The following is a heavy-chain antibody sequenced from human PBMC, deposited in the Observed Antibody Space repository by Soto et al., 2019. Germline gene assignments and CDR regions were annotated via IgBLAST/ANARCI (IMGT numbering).Heavy chain of an antibody. CDR3: ARYILTGYNWFDP. CDR1: GGSISSYY. CDR2: IYYSGST. Sequence: QVQLQESGPGLVKPSETLSLTCTVSGGSISSYYWSWIRQPPGKGLEWIGYIYYSGSTNYNPSLKSRVTISVDTSKNQFSLKLSSVTAADTAVYYCARYILTGYNWFDPWGQGTLVTVSS. V-gene: IGHV4-59*01. D-gene: IGHD3-9*01. J-gene: IGHJ5*02.